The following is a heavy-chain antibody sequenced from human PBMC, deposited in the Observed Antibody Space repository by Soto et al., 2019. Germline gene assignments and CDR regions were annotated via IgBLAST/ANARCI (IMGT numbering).Heavy chain of an antibody. CDR3: ARLHTTFLSFDY. CDR1: GFSLSTNGMS. CDR2: IDWDDDK. V-gene: IGHV2-70*17. D-gene: IGHD1-1*01. Sequence: SGPTLVNPTQTLTLTCTFSGFSLSTNGMSVTWIHQPPGKALEWLARIDWDDDKVYSTSLKTRLTVSKDTSKNQVVLTMTNMDPVDTATYYCARLHTTFLSFDYWGQGALVTVSS. J-gene: IGHJ4*02.